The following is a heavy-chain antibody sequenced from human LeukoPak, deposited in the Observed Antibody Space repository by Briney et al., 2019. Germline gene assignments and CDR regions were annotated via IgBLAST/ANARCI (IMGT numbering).Heavy chain of an antibody. V-gene: IGHV3-11*01. J-gene: IGHJ4*02. CDR3: AKDTQWLAGLFDY. Sequence: KPGGSLRLSCAASGFTFSDYYMSWIRQAPGKGLEWVSYISSSGSTIYYADSVKGRFTISRDNSKNTLYLQMNSLRAEDTAVYYCAKDTQWLAGLFDYWGQGTLVTVSS. CDR2: ISSSGSTI. CDR1: GFTFSDYY. D-gene: IGHD6-19*01.